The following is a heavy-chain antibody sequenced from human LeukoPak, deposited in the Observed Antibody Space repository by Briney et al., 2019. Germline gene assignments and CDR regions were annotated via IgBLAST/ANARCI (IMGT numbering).Heavy chain of an antibody. CDR3: AKHRREMRYYDSSGYPHFDY. V-gene: IGHV3-23*01. J-gene: IGHJ4*02. D-gene: IGHD3-22*01. Sequence: GGSLRLSCAASGFTFSSYAMSWVRQAPGKGLEWVSAISGSGGSTYYADSVKGRFTISRDNSKNTLYLQMNSLRAEDTAVYYCAKHRREMRYYDSSGYPHFDYWGQGTLVTVSS. CDR1: GFTFSSYA. CDR2: ISGSGGST.